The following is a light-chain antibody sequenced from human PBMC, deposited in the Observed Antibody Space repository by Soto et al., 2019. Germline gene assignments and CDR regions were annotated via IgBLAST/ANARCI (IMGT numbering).Light chain of an antibody. CDR1: SSDIGDDNY. CDR2: EVS. CDR3: SSYRSSSTLA. J-gene: IGLJ2*01. V-gene: IGLV2-14*01. Sequence: QSALTQPASVSRSPGQSITISCTGTSSDIGDDNYVSWYQQHPGKAPKLMIYEVSNRPSGVSNRFSGSKSGNTASLTISGLQAEDEADYYCSSYRSSSTLAFGGGTKLTVL.